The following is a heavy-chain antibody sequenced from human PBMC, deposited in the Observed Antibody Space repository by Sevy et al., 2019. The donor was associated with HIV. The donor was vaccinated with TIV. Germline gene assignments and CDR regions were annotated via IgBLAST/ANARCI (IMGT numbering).Heavy chain of an antibody. J-gene: IGHJ6*02. CDR2: IIPIFGTA. CDR3: ARKCSGGSCYSGYYYYGMDV. V-gene: IGHV1-69*13. Sequence: ASVKVSCKASRGTFSSYAISWVRQAPGQGLEWMGGIIPIFGTANYAQKFQGRVTITADESTSTAYMELSSLRSEDTAVYYCARKCSGGSCYSGYYYYGMDVWGQGTTVTVSS. D-gene: IGHD2-15*01. CDR1: RGTFSSYA.